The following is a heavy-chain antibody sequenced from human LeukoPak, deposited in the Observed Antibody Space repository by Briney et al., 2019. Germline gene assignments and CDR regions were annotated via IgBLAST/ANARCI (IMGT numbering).Heavy chain of an antibody. CDR2: IWYDGSQT. D-gene: IGHD6-19*01. Sequence: GGSLRLSCAVSGFTFSSHGMNWVRQAPGKGLEWVALIWYDGSQTHYADSVKGRFTISRDNSKNLVDLQMNSLRVEDTAVYYCARHYSSGWYDYWDQGTLVTVSS. CDR1: GFTFSSHG. J-gene: IGHJ4*02. V-gene: IGHV3-33*01. CDR3: ARHYSSGWYDY.